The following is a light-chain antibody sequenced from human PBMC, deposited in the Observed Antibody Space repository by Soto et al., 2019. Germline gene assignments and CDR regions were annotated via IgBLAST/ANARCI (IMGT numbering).Light chain of an antibody. Sequence: DIQMTQSPSSLSASVGDRVTITCRASQSISSYLNWYQQKPGKAPKLPIYAASSLQSGVPSRFSGSGSVTDFTLTISSLQPEDFATYYCQQSYSTPGTFGQGTKVDIK. CDR3: QQSYSTPGT. CDR2: AAS. J-gene: IGKJ1*01. V-gene: IGKV1-39*01. CDR1: QSISSY.